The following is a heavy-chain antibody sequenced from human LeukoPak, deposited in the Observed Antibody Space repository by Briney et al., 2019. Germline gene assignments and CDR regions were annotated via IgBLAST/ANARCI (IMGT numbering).Heavy chain of an antibody. CDR2: INPNSGGT. J-gene: IGHJ4*02. CDR3: ARALSTDWLLFDY. V-gene: IGHV1-2*02. D-gene: IGHD3/OR15-3a*01. CDR1: GYTFTGYY. Sequence: ASVKVSCKASGYTFTGYYMHWVRQAPGQGLEWMGWINPNSGGTNYAQKFQGRVTMTRDTSISTAYMELSRLRSDDTAVYYCARALSTDWLLFDYWGQGTLVTVSS.